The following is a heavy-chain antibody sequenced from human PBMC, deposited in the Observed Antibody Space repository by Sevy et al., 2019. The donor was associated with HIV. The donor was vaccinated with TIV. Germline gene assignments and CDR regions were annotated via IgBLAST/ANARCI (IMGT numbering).Heavy chain of an antibody. J-gene: IGHJ4*02. V-gene: IGHV3-11*01. CDR2: ISSSGSTI. CDR3: AREPRPTGIVSSIDY. CDR1: GFTFSDYY. D-gene: IGHD1-1*01. Sequence: GGSLRLSCAASGFTFSDYYMSWIRQAPGKGLEWVSYISSSGSTIYYADSVKGRFTISRDNAKNSLYLQMNSLRAEDTAVYYCAREPRPTGIVSSIDYWGQGTLVTVSS.